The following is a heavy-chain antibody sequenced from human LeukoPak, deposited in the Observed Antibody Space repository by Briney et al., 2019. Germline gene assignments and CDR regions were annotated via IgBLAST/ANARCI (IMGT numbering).Heavy chain of an antibody. J-gene: IGHJ5*02. CDR1: GYTFTSYA. V-gene: IGHV1-3*01. D-gene: IGHD1-26*01. CDR2: INAGNGNT. Sequence: ASVKVPCKASGYTFTSYAMHWVRQAPGQRLEWMGWINAGNGNTKYSQKFQGRVTITRDTSASTAYMELSSLRSEDTAVYYCARVRELRWFDPWGQGTLVTVSS. CDR3: ARVRELRWFDP.